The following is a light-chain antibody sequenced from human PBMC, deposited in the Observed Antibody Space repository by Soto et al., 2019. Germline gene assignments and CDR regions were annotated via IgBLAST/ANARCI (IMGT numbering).Light chain of an antibody. J-gene: IGLJ3*02. CDR1: SSNIGSNY. V-gene: IGLV1-47*01. CDR3: AAWDDSLSGTV. Sequence: QSVLTQPPSASRTPGQRVTISCSGSSSNIGSNYVYWYQQLPGTAPKLLIYRNNQRPSGAPDRFSGSKSGTSASLAISGLRSEDEAHYYCAAWDDSLSGTVFGGGTKLTVL. CDR2: RNN.